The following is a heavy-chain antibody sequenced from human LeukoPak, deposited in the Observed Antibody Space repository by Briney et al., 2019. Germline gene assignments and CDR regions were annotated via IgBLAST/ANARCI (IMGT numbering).Heavy chain of an antibody. CDR1: GFTFSSYG. J-gene: IGHJ6*02. D-gene: IGHD3-16*01. V-gene: IGHV3-48*04. CDR2: ISSSSSII. CDR3: ARGGGLDV. Sequence: GGSLRLSCAASGFTFSSYGMNWVRQAPGKGLEWVSYISSSSSIIYYADSVKGRFTISRDNAKNSLYLQVSNLRAEDTAVYFCARGGGLDVWGQGATVTVSS.